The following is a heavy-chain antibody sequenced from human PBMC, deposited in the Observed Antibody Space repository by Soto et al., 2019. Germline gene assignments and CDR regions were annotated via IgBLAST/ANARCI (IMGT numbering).Heavy chain of an antibody. V-gene: IGHV1-69*02. CDR2: IVPILGIA. Sequence: QVQLVQSGAEVKKPGSSVKVSCKASVGTFSSYTISWVRQAPGQGREWMGRIVPILGIANYAQKFQGRVTITADKSTSTAYIELSSLRSEDTAVYYCARSLPHHLIAEVRGESYPFDPWGQRTLVTVSS. J-gene: IGHJ5*02. CDR3: ARSLPHHLIAEVRGESYPFDP. CDR1: VGTFSSYT. D-gene: IGHD3-10*01.